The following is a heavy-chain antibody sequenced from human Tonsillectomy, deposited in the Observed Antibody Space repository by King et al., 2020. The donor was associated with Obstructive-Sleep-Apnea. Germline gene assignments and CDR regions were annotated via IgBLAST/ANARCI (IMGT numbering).Heavy chain of an antibody. Sequence: VQLQESGPGLVKPSQTLSLTCTDSGGSISSGGYYWSWIRQHPGKGLEWIGYIYYSGSTYYNPSLKSRVTISVDTSKNQFSLKLSHVTAADTAVYYCARAGSWETVPDFDYWGQGTLVTVSS. V-gene: IGHV4-31*03. CDR2: IYYSGST. CDR1: GGSISSGGYY. CDR3: ARAGSWETVPDFDY. D-gene: IGHD1-26*01. J-gene: IGHJ4*02.